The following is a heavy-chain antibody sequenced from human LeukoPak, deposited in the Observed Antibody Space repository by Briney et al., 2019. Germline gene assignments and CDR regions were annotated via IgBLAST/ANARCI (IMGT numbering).Heavy chain of an antibody. D-gene: IGHD4-11*01. V-gene: IGHV4-59*01. CDR3: ARIQSHYYYYMDV. Sequence: KSSETLSLTCTVSGGSISSYYWSWIRQPPGKGLEWIGYIYYSGSTNYNPSLKSRVTISVDTSKNQFSLKLSSVTAADTAVYYCARIQSHYYYYMDVWCKGTTVTVSS. J-gene: IGHJ6*03. CDR1: GGSISSYY. CDR2: IYYSGST.